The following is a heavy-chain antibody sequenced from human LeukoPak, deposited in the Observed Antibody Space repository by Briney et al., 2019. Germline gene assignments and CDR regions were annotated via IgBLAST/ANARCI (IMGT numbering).Heavy chain of an antibody. D-gene: IGHD6-19*01. CDR2: IYYSGST. CDR3: ATSRSGWYRRSFDY. V-gene: IGHV4-59*01. CDR1: GGSISSYY. J-gene: IGHJ4*02. Sequence: SETLSLTCTVSGGSISSYYWSWIRQPPGKGLEWIGYIYYSGSTNYNPSLKSRVTISVDTSKNQFSLKLSSVTAADTAVYYCATSRSGWYRRSFDYWGQGTLVTVSS.